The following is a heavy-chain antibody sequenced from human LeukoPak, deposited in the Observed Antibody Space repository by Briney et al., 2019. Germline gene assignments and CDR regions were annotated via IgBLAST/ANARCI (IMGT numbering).Heavy chain of an antibody. CDR3: AREAATRFYMDV. J-gene: IGHJ6*03. CDR1: GGSISNYY. D-gene: IGHD1-1*01. Sequence: SETLSLTCTVSGGSISNYYWSWIRQPPGKGLEWIGYIDYSGSTDYNPSLRSRVTMSVDTSKNQFSLKLSSVTAADTAVYYCAREAATRFYMDVWGKGTTVTVSS. CDR2: IDYSGST. V-gene: IGHV4-59*01.